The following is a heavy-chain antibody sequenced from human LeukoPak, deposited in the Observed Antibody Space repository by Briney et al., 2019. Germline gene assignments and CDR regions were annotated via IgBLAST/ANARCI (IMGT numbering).Heavy chain of an antibody. J-gene: IGHJ4*02. CDR3: ATLVATTRFDY. V-gene: IGHV3-7*01. CDR2: IKQDGSVK. D-gene: IGHD5-12*01. CDR1: GFTLSSYW. Sequence: GGSLRLSCAASGFTLSSYWMSWVRQAPGKGLEWVANIKQDGSVKYYVDSVKGRFTISRDNAKNSLYLQMNSLRAEDTAVYYCATLVATTRFDYWGQGTLATVSS.